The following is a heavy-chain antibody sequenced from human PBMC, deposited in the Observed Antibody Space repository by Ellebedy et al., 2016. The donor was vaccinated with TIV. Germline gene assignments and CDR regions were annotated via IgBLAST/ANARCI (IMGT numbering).Heavy chain of an antibody. CDR2: IYYSGST. Sequence: SETLSLTXTVSGGSISSSSYYWGWIRQPPGKGLEWIGSIYYSGSTYYNPSLKSRVTISVDTSKNQFSLKLSSVTAADTAVYYCASRGAVVIAEYYFDYWGQGTLVTVSS. CDR1: GGSISSSSYY. D-gene: IGHD2-21*01. V-gene: IGHV4-39*01. J-gene: IGHJ4*02. CDR3: ASRGAVVIAEYYFDY.